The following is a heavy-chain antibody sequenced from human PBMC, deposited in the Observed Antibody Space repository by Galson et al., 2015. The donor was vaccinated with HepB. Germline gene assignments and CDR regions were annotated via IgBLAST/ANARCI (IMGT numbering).Heavy chain of an antibody. CDR1: GYTLTGYF. CDR2: INPNSGGT. CDR3: AREPPVFDPTGGNFYYYYGMDV. D-gene: IGHD1-26*01. J-gene: IGHJ6*02. V-gene: IGHV1-2*06. Sequence: SVKVSCKASGYTLTGYFIHWVRQAPGQGLEWMGRINPNSGGTDFAQKFQGRVTMTRDSSINTAYMELSSLRSDDTAVYYCAREPPVFDPTGGNFYYYYGMDVWGQGTTVTVS.